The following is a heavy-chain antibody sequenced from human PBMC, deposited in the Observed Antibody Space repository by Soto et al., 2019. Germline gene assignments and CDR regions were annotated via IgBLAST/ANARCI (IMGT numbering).Heavy chain of an antibody. V-gene: IGHV1-69*06. J-gene: IGHJ6*02. D-gene: IGHD3-10*01. CDR1: GRAIGSGG. CDR2: IIRVFGNT. Sequence: GSSVKFSWRPSGRAIGSGGGSWLRQGRGQALEWMGEIIRVFGNTKYVQRFQGIITITADTATSTGYIEMSSLSSEDTAVYFCTRGQYYSSGRAATSYFCFGIDVWGQGTTVTVSS. CDR3: TRGQYYSSGRAATSYFCFGIDV.